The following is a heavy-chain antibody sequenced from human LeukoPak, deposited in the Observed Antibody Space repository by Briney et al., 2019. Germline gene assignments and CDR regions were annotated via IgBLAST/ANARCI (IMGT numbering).Heavy chain of an antibody. Sequence: PSETLSLTCTVSGGSISGLYWSWIRQPPGKGLEWIGYIYYRGSTAYNPSLKSRVTMSVDTSKNQFSLQLSSVTAADTAVYYCARRFPGYYYYMDVWGKGTTVTVSS. CDR3: ARRFPGYYYYMDV. CDR2: IYYRGST. V-gene: IGHV4-59*11. J-gene: IGHJ6*03. D-gene: IGHD2-21*01. CDR1: GGSISGLY.